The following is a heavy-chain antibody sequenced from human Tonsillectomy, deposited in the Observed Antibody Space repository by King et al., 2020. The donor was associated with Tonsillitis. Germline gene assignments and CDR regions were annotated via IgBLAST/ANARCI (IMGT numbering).Heavy chain of an antibody. CDR3: AREGAGIGIVVVVAMLSQKRAFDI. J-gene: IGHJ3*02. Sequence: QLVQSGAEVKKPGSSVKVSCKASGGTFSSYAISWVRQAPGQGLEWMGGIIPIFGTANYAQKFQGRVTITADESTSTAYMELSSLRSEDTAVYYCAREGAGIGIVVVVAMLSQKRAFDIWGQGTMVTVSS. D-gene: IGHD2-15*01. CDR1: GGTFSSYA. CDR2: IIPIFGTA. V-gene: IGHV1-69*01.